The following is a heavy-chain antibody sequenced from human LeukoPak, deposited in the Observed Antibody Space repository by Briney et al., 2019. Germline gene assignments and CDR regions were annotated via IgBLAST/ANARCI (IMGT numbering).Heavy chain of an antibody. CDR3: AREEGSGSHYMDV. D-gene: IGHD3-10*01. V-gene: IGHV4-31*03. Sequence: SETLSLTCTVSGGSISSGGYYWSWIRQHPGKGLEWIGYIYYSGSTYYNPSLKSRVTISVDTSKNQFSLKLSSVTAADTAVYYCAREEGSGSHYMDVWGEGTTVTVSS. CDR2: IYYSGST. J-gene: IGHJ6*03. CDR1: GGSISSGGYY.